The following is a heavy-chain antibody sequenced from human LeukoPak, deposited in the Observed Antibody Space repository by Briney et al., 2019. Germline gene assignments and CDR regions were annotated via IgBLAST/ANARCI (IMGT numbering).Heavy chain of an antibody. D-gene: IGHD6-13*01. CDR3: ASPSSSSWYRTGYYYYYMDV. V-gene: IGHV7-4-1*02. J-gene: IGHJ6*03. CDR1: GYTFTSYS. Sequence: ASVKVSCKASGYTFTSYSMNWVRQAPGQGLEWMGWINTNTGNPTYAQGFTGRFVFSLDTSVSTAYLQISSLKAEDTAVYYCASPSSSSWYRTGYYYYYMDVWGKGTTVTVSS. CDR2: INTNTGNP.